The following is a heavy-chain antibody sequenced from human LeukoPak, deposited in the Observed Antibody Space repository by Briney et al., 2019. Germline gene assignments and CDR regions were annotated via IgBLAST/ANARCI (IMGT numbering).Heavy chain of an antibody. CDR3: AKDRGSSWSQTYYFDY. V-gene: IGHV3-9*01. Sequence: GGSLGLSCAASGFTFDDYAMHWVRQAPGKGLEWVSGISWNSGSIGYAGSVKGRFTISRDNAKNSLYLQMNSLRAEDTALYYCAKDRGSSWSQTYYFDYWGQGTLVTVSS. CDR2: ISWNSGSI. D-gene: IGHD6-13*01. J-gene: IGHJ4*02. CDR1: GFTFDDYA.